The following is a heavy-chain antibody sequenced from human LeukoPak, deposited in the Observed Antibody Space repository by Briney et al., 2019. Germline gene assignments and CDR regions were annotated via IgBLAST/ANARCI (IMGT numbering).Heavy chain of an antibody. Sequence: GASVKVSYKVSGYTFTDYYMHWVQQAPGKGLEWMGLVDPEDGETIYAEKFQGRVTITADTSTDTAYMELSSLRSEDTAVYYCATGYDILTGYYPRVPFDYWGQGTLVTVSS. CDR3: ATGYDILTGYYPRVPFDY. CDR1: GYTFTDYY. D-gene: IGHD3-9*01. CDR2: VDPEDGET. V-gene: IGHV1-69-2*01. J-gene: IGHJ4*02.